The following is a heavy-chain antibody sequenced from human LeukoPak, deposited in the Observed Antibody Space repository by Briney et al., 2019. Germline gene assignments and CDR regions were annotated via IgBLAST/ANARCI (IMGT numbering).Heavy chain of an antibody. V-gene: IGHV3-30*01. Sequence: GRSLRLSCAASGFTFSSCTMHWVRQAPGTGLEWVAVISYDGNNKYYADSVKGRFTISRDNSKNTLYLQMNSLRGEDTAVYYCARNPYYGDYVWGQGTRVTVSS. CDR2: ISYDGNNK. D-gene: IGHD4-17*01. J-gene: IGHJ4*02. CDR3: ARNPYYGDYV. CDR1: GFTFSSCT.